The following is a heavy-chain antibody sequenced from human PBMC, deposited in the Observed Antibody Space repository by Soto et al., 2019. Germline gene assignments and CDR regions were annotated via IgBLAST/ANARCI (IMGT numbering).Heavy chain of an antibody. D-gene: IGHD7-27*01. CDR3: ARDRNWVQSYYYYGMDV. CDR2: IWYDGSNK. J-gene: IGHJ6*02. V-gene: IGHV3-33*01. CDR1: GFTFSSYG. Sequence: QVQLVESGGGVVQPGRSLRLSCAASGFTFSSYGMHWVRQAPGKGLEWVAVIWYDGSNKYYADSVKGRFTISRDNSKNTLYLQMNSLGAEDTAVYYCARDRNWVQSYYYYGMDVCGHGSTVTVSS.